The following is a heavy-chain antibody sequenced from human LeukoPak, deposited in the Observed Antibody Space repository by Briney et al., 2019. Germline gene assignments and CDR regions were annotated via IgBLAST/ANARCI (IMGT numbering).Heavy chain of an antibody. CDR1: GGSISSSSYS. D-gene: IGHD5-18*01. CDR2: IYYSGST. J-gene: IGHJ4*02. V-gene: IGHV4-39*01. CDR3: ARGAMVTEKGFDY. Sequence: SETLSLTCTVSGGSISSSSYSWGWIRQPPGKGLEWIGSIYYSGSTYYNPSLKSRVTISVDTSKNQFSLKLSSVTAADTAVYYCARGAMVTEKGFDYWGQGTLVTVSS.